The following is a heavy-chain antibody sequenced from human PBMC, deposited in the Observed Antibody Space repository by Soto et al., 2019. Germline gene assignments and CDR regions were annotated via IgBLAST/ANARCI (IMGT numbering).Heavy chain of an antibody. D-gene: IGHD4-17*01. CDR1: GGYISSYY. CDR3: ARDLPGDSHFDY. V-gene: IGHV4-59*01. CDR2: IDYSGRT. Sequence: SETLSLTCTFSGGYISSYYWSWIRQPPGKGLEWSGYIDYSGRTNYNPSLKSRVTISVDTSKNQFSLKLSSVTAAATAVYYSARDLPGDSHFDYWGQGTMGTAS. J-gene: IGHJ4*02.